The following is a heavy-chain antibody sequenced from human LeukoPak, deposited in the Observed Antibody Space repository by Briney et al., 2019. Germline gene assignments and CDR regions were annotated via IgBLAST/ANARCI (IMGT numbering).Heavy chain of an antibody. Sequence: SETLSLTCSVSGGSISNSSYYWGWIRQPPGRGLEWIGSIYYSGSTNYNPSLKSRVTISVDTSKNQFSLKLSSVTAADTAVYYCARLWDEGYSYGTFDYWGQGTLVTVSS. CDR1: GGSISNSSYY. J-gene: IGHJ4*02. CDR2: IYYSGST. CDR3: ARLWDEGYSYGTFDY. D-gene: IGHD5-18*01. V-gene: IGHV4-39*01.